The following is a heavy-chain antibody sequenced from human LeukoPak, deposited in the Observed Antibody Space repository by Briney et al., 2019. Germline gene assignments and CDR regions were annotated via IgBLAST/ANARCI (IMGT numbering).Heavy chain of an antibody. Sequence: PGGSLRLSCAASGFTFSSYGMSWVRQAPGKGLEWVSAISGSGGSTYYADSVKGRFTISRDNSKNTLYLQMNSLRAEDTAVYYCAKDRRSITMVRGVPNPSDYWGQGTLVTVSS. CDR1: GFTFSSYG. CDR2: ISGSGGST. V-gene: IGHV3-23*01. D-gene: IGHD3-10*01. CDR3: AKDRRSITMVRGVPNPSDY. J-gene: IGHJ4*02.